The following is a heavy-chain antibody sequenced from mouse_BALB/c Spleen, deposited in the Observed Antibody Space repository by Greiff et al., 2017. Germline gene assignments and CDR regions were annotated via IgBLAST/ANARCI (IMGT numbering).Heavy chain of an antibody. D-gene: IGHD2-1*01. V-gene: IGHV5-12-1*01. CDR3: ARGGNPYYYAMDY. J-gene: IGHJ4*01. CDR2: ISSGGGST. Sequence: EVKLVESGGGLVKPGGSLKLSCAASGFAFSSYDMSWVRQTPEKRLEWVAYISSGGGSTYYPDTVKGRFTISRDNAKNTLYLQMSSLKSEDTAMYYCARGGNPYYYAMDYWGQGTSVTVSS. CDR1: GFAFSSYD.